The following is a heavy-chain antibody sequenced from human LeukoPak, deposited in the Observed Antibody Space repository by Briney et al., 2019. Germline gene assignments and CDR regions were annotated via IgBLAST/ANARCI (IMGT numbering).Heavy chain of an antibody. Sequence: SETLSLTCTVSGGSISSGNYYWSWVRQHPGKGLEWIGYIYYSGSTYYNPSLKSRVTISVDTSKNQFSLKLSSVTAADTAVYYCARPSGGGIDYWGQGTLVTVSS. V-gene: IGHV4-31*03. CDR2: IYYSGST. CDR1: GGSISSGNYY. CDR3: ARPSGGGIDY. J-gene: IGHJ4*02. D-gene: IGHD1-1*01.